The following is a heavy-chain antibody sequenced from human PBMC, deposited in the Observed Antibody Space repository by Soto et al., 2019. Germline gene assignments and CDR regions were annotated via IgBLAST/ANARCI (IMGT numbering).Heavy chain of an antibody. Sequence: GGSLRLSCAASGFTFSSYGMHWVRQAPGKGLERVAVIWYDGSNKYYADSVKGRFTISRDNSKNTLYLQMNSLRAEDTAVYYCARGASLVVVAATSDAFDIWGQGTMVTVSS. CDR2: IWYDGSNK. J-gene: IGHJ3*02. CDR1: GFTFSSYG. CDR3: ARGASLVVVAATSDAFDI. V-gene: IGHV3-33*01. D-gene: IGHD2-15*01.